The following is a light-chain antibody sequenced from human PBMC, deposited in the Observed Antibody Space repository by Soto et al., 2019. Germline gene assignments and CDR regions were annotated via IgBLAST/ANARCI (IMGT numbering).Light chain of an antibody. Sequence: EIVLTQSPGTLSLSPGERATLSCRASQSIISSYLAWYQHKPGQTPRLLIYGASSRATGIPDRFSGSGSGTDFTLTISSLEPEDFAVYYCQHYGSTPRTFGQGTKVEIQ. CDR3: QHYGSTPRT. CDR2: GAS. V-gene: IGKV3-20*01. CDR1: QSIISSY. J-gene: IGKJ1*01.